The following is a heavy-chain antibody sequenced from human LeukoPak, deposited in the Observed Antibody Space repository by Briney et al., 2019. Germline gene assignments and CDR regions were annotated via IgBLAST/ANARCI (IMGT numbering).Heavy chain of an antibody. Sequence: SVKVSCKASGGTFSSYTISWVRQAPGQGLEWMGGIIPIFGTANYAQKFQGRVTITADKSTSTAYMELSSLRSEDTAVYYCASSGSGSYIYYYGMDVWGKGTTVTVSP. J-gene: IGHJ6*04. CDR1: GGTFSSYT. CDR3: ASSGSGSYIYYYGMDV. D-gene: IGHD3-10*01. CDR2: IIPIFGTA. V-gene: IGHV1-69*06.